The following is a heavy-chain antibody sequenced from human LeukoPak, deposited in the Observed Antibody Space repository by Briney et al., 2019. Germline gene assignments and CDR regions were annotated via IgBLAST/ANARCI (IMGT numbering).Heavy chain of an antibody. CDR1: GYTFTVDF. J-gene: IGHJ3*02. CDR3: ARGQLERLGAFDI. V-gene: IGHV1-2*02. Sequence: ASVKVSCKASGYTFTVDFMHWVRQAPGQGLEWMGWINPNTGATNYAQKLQGRVTMTTDTSTSTAYMELRSLRSDDTAVYYCARGQLERLGAFDIWGQGTMVTVSS. CDR2: INPNTGAT. D-gene: IGHD1-1*01.